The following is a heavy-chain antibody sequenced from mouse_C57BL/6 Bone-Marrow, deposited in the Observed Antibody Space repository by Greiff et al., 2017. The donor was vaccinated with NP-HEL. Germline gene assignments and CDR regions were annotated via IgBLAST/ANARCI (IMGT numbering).Heavy chain of an antibody. D-gene: IGHD2-2*01. V-gene: IGHV5-17*01. Sequence: DVMLVESGGGLVKPGGSLKLSCAASGFTFSDYGMHWVRQAPEKGLEWVAYISSGSSTIYYADTVKGRFTISRDNAKNTLFLQMTSLRSEDTAMYYCARHYGYPTLYYAMDYWGQGTSVTVSA. CDR2: ISSGSSTI. CDR3: ARHYGYPTLYYAMDY. CDR1: GFTFSDYG. J-gene: IGHJ4*01.